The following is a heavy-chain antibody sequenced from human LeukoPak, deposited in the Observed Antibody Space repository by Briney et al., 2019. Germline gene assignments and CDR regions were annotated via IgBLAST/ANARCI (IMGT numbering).Heavy chain of an antibody. V-gene: IGHV4-34*01. D-gene: IGHD3-10*01. J-gene: IGHJ5*02. Sequence: PSETLSLTCAVYGGSFSGYYWSWIRQPPGKGLEWIGEINHSGSTNYNPSLKSRVTISVDTSKNQFSLKLSSVTAADTAVYCCARGRVGTYYYGSGSYYNHNWFDPWGQGTLVTVSS. CDR2: INHSGST. CDR3: ARGRVGTYYYGSGSYYNHNWFDP. CDR1: GGSFSGYY.